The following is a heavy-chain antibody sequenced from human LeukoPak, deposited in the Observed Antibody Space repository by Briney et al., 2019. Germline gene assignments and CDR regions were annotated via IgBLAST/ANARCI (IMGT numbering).Heavy chain of an antibody. J-gene: IGHJ4*02. CDR1: GGSISSYY. V-gene: IGHV4-4*07. CDR2: IYTSGST. Sequence: PSETLSLTCTVSGGSISSYYWSWIRQPAGKGLEWIGRIYTSGSTNYNPSLKSRVTMSVDTSKNQFSLKLSSETAADTAVYYCARWGLGGYYDSSGYLDYWGQGTLVTVSS. CDR3: ARWGLGGYYDSSGYLDY. D-gene: IGHD3-22*01.